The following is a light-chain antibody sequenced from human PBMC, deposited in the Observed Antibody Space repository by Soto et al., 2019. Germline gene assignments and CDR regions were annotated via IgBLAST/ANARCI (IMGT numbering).Light chain of an antibody. CDR3: QQYGASRT. Sequence: EVVMTQSPATLSVSPGERATLSCRASESVSTNLAWYQQRPGQAPRLLIYATSTRAPGIPDRFSGSESGTDFTLTISRLEPEDFAVYYCQQYGASRTFGQGTKVDIK. CDR2: ATS. J-gene: IGKJ1*01. V-gene: IGKV3D-15*01. CDR1: ESVSTN.